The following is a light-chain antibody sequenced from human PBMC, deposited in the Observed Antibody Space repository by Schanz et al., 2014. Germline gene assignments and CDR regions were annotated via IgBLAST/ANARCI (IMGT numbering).Light chain of an antibody. CDR2: EVS. J-gene: IGLJ3*02. Sequence: QSALTQPTSVSGSPGQSITISCTGTSSDVGGYNYVSWYQQHPGKAPKLMIYEVSQWPSGVPDRFSASKSGTSASLAITGLQAEDEADYYCQSYDSSLSGVVFGGGTKLTVL. CDR1: SSDVGGYNY. CDR3: QSYDSSLSGVV. V-gene: IGLV2-11*01.